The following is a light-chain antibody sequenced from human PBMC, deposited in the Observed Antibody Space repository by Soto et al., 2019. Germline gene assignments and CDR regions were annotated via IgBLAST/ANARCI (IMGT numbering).Light chain of an antibody. CDR2: GAS. J-gene: IGKJ2*01. CDR1: QSVGRS. Sequence: EIVLTQSPATLSLSPGERATLSCRASQSVGRSLAWYQQKPGQAPRLLIYGASDRATGIPARFSGSGSGTDFTLTISSLQSEDFAVYYCQQYNNWPYTFGQGTKLEIK. CDR3: QQYNNWPYT. V-gene: IGKV3-11*01.